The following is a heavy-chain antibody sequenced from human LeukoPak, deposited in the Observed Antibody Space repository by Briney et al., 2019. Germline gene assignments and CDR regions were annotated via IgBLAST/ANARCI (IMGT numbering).Heavy chain of an antibody. CDR3: ATSSYGGNFGLFDY. CDR1: GFTFSSYS. CDR2: ISSSSSYI. V-gene: IGHV3-21*01. J-gene: IGHJ4*02. Sequence: GGSLRLSCAASGFTFSSYSMNWVRQAPGKGLEWVSSISSSSSYIYYADSLKGRFTISRDNAKNTLYLQMNSLRAEDTSVYYCATSSYGGNFGLFDYWGQGILVTVSS. D-gene: IGHD4-23*01.